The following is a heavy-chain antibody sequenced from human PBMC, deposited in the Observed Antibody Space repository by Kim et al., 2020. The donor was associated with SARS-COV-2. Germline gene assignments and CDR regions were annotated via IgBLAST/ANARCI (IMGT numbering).Heavy chain of an antibody. J-gene: IGHJ3*02. D-gene: IGHD2-2*01. V-gene: IGHV1-69*13. CDR3: ARGYCSSTSCYAGERAFDI. Sequence: SVKVSCKASGGTFSSYAISWVRQAPGQGLEWMGGIIPIFGTANYAQKFQGRVTITADESTSTAYMELSSLRSEETAVYYCARGYCSSTSCYAGERAFDIWGQGTMVTVSS. CDR1: GGTFSSYA. CDR2: IIPIFGTA.